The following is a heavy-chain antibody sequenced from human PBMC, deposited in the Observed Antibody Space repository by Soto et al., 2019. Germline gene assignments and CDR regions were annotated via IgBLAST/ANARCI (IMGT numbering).Heavy chain of an antibody. D-gene: IGHD2-15*01. CDR3: TTDLAKCSGGSCYSGGVY. J-gene: IGHJ4*02. CDR2: IKSKTDGGTT. Sequence: GGSLRLSCAASGFTFSNAWMSWVRQAPGKGLEWVGRIKSKTDGGTTDYAAPVKGRFTISRDDSKNTLYLQMNSLKTEDTAVYYCTTDLAKCSGGSCYSGGVYWGQGTLVTVSS. CDR1: GFTFSNAW. V-gene: IGHV3-15*01.